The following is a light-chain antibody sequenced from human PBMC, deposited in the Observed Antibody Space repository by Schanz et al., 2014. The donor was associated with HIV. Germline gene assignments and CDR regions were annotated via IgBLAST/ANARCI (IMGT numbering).Light chain of an antibody. Sequence: DIQLTQSPALLSASVGARVTITCRASQTISNSLAWYQQRPGKAPKVLIYAASTLQRGVPSRFSGSGSGTEFTLTISNLEPDDFAIYYCQQYSTYPYTFGQGTKLDIQ. J-gene: IGKJ2*01. CDR2: AAS. CDR3: QQYSTYPYT. CDR1: QTISNS. V-gene: IGKV1-9*01.